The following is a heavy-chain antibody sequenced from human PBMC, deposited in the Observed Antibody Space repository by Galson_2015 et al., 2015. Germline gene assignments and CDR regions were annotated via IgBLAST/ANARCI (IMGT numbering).Heavy chain of an antibody. Sequence: QAGAEVKKPGESLKISCKGSGYSFTSYWIGWVRQMPGKGLEWTGIIYPGDSDTRYSPSFQGQVTISADKSISTAYLQWSSLKASDTATYYCARQGCGGDCYDNWFDPWGQGTLVTVSS. CDR2: IYPGDSDT. CDR3: ARQGCGGDCYDNWFDP. CDR1: GYSFTSYW. J-gene: IGHJ5*02. D-gene: IGHD2-21*02. V-gene: IGHV5-51*01.